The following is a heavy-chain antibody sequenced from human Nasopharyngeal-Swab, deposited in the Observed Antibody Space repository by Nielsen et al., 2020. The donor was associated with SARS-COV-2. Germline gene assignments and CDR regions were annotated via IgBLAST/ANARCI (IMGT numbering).Heavy chain of an antibody. J-gene: IGHJ4*02. Sequence: WIRQPPGKALEWLALIDWDDDKYCSTSLKTRLTISKDTSKNQVVLTMANMDPVDTATYYCARTAVAGDFDYWGQGTLVTVSS. CDR3: ARTAVAGDFDY. D-gene: IGHD6-19*01. CDR2: IDWDDDK. V-gene: IGHV2-70*01.